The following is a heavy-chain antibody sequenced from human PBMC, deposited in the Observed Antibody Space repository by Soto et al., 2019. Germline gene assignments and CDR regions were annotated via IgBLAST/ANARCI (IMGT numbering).Heavy chain of an antibody. CDR2: ISYDGSNK. CDR1: GFTFSSYG. Sequence: QVQLVESGGGVVQPGRSLRLSCAASGFTFSSYGMHWVRQAPGKGLEWVAVISYDGSNKYYADSVKGRFTISRDNSKNTLYLQMNSLRAEDTAVYYCAKDEEYDSSGDWYFDLWGRGTLVTVSS. V-gene: IGHV3-30*18. CDR3: AKDEEYDSSGDWYFDL. J-gene: IGHJ2*01. D-gene: IGHD3-22*01.